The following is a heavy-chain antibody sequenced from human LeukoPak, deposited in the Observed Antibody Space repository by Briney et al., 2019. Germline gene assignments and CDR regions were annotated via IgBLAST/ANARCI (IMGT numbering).Heavy chain of an antibody. CDR1: GGSISSYY. J-gene: IGHJ4*02. CDR3: ARGVASYFDY. V-gene: IGHV4-59*01. CDR2: IYYSGST. Sequence: SETLSLTCTVSGGSISSYYWSWIRQPPGKGLEWIGYIYYSGSTNYNPSLKSGVIISVDTSKNQFSLKLSSVTAADTAVYYCARGVASYFDYWGQGTLVTVSS.